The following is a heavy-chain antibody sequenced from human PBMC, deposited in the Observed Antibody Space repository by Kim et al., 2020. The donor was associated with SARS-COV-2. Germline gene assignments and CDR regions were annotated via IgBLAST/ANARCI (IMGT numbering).Heavy chain of an antibody. CDR1: GGSISSGGYY. J-gene: IGHJ3*02. CDR3: ARDDAFDN. CDR2: IYYSGST. V-gene: IGHV4-31*03. Sequence: SETLSLTCTVSGGSISSGGYYWSWIRQHPGKGLEWIGYIYYSGSTYYNPSLKSRVTISVDTTKNQSSLKLSSVTAADTAVDYCARDDAFDNWGQGTMVTVSS.